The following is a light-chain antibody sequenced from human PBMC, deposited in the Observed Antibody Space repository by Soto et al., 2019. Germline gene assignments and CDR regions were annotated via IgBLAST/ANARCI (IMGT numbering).Light chain of an antibody. Sequence: QSALTQPASVSGSPGQSITMSCTGTSSDIGGYNYVSWYQQHPGKAPKLMIYDVTNRPSGVPNRFSGSKSGNTASLTISGLQAEDEADYYCSSYTSSSTPFLFGTGTKLTVL. CDR1: SSDIGGYNY. J-gene: IGLJ1*01. CDR3: SSYTSSSTPFL. V-gene: IGLV2-14*01. CDR2: DVT.